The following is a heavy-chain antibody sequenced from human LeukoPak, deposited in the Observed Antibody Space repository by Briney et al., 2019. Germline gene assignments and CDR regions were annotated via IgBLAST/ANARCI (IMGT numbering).Heavy chain of an antibody. CDR1: GGTFSSYS. CDR2: IIPIFDIP. V-gene: IGHV1-69*02. J-gene: IGHJ5*02. Sequence: SVKVSCKTSGGTFSSYSISWVRQAPGQGLEWMGRIIPIFDIPNYAQKFQGRVTITADKSTSTAYMELSSLRSEDTAVYYCARQSIYGSGSMRVTWFDPWGQGTLVTVSS. D-gene: IGHD3-10*01. CDR3: ARQSIYGSGSMRVTWFDP.